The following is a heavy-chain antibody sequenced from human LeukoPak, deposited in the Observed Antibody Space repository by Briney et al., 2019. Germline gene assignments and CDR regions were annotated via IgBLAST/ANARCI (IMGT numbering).Heavy chain of an antibody. CDR1: GFTFSSYG. J-gene: IGHJ4*02. V-gene: IGHV3-23*01. Sequence: GGSLRLSCAASGFTFSSYGMHWVRQAPGKGLEWVSAISDSGTNTHYADSVKGRFTISRDNSKNTLFLQMNSLRVEDTALYYCARGYSSNWYPDYWGQGTLVTVSS. D-gene: IGHD6-13*01. CDR2: ISDSGTNT. CDR3: ARGYSSNWYPDY.